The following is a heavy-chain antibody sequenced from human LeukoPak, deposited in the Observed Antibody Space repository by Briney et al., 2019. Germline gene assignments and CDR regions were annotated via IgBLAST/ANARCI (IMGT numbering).Heavy chain of an antibody. V-gene: IGHV3-53*01. D-gene: IGHD1-14*01. Sequence: GGSLRLSCAASGFTVISNDMTWVRQAPGKGLEWVSVLYSDGNTKYADSVQGRFTISRDNSKNTLYLEMNSLSPDDTAVYYCARGVEPLAANTLAYWGQGTLVTVSS. CDR3: ARGVEPLAANTLAY. CDR2: LYSDGNT. J-gene: IGHJ4*02. CDR1: GFTVISND.